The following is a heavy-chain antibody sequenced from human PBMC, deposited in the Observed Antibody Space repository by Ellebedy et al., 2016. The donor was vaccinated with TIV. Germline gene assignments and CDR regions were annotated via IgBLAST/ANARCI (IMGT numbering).Heavy chain of an antibody. V-gene: IGHV3-21*01. Sequence: GGSLRLSCAASGFTFSSYTMNWFRQAPGEGLQWVSSITSSSRYIYYADSLKGRFTISRDNAKNSLYLQLTSLRVEDTAVYYCAREFDDYFFDYWGQGTLVTVSS. CDR3: AREFDDYFFDY. CDR1: GFTFSSYT. CDR2: ITSSSRYI. D-gene: IGHD2-21*02. J-gene: IGHJ4*02.